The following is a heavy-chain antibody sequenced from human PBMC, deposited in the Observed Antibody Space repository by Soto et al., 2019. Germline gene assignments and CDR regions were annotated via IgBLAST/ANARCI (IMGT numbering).Heavy chain of an antibody. CDR2: ISWNRGSI. V-gene: IGHV3-9*01. J-gene: IGHJ3*02. Sequence: SLRLSCAASGFTFDDYAMHWVRQAPGKGLEWVSGISWNRGSIGYADSVKGRFTISRDNAKNSLYLQMNSLRAEDTALYYCAKKSCSGGTCHSPTGAFDIWGQGTTVTVSS. CDR1: GFTFDDYA. CDR3: AKKSCSGGTCHSPTGAFDI. D-gene: IGHD2-15*01.